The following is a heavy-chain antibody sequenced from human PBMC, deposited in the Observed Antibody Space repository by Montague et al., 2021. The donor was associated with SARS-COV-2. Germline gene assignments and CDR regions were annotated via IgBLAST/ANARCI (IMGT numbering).Heavy chain of an antibody. Sequence: SETLSLTCTVSGGSISSSNYYRGWIRHPPGKVLEGIGNMYYSGSTYYNPSLKSRVTISIDASKNQFSLKLSSVTAADTAVYYCARDDIVLQGVTKGMDVWGQGTTVTVSS. CDR3: ARDDIVLQGVTKGMDV. CDR1: GGSISSSNYY. J-gene: IGHJ6*02. V-gene: IGHV4-39*07. CDR2: MYYSGST. D-gene: IGHD3-10*01.